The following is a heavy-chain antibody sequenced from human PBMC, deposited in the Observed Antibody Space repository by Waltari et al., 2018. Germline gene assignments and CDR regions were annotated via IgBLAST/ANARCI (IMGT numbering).Heavy chain of an antibody. J-gene: IGHJ4*02. CDR3: AREYYYDSSGYQFDY. Sequence: QVQLQESGPGLVKPSQTLSLTCTVSGGSISSGGYYWSWISQHPGKGLEWIGYIYYSGSTYYNPSLKSRVTISVDTSKNQFSLKLSSVTAADTAVYYCAREYYYDSSGYQFDYWGQGTLVTVSS. CDR1: GGSISSGGYY. D-gene: IGHD3-22*01. CDR2: IYYSGST. V-gene: IGHV4-31*03.